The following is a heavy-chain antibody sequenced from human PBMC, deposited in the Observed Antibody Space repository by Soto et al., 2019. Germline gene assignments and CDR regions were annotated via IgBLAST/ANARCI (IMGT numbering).Heavy chain of an antibody. V-gene: IGHV1-46*03. Sequence: QVQLVQSGAEVKKPGASVKVSCKASGYTFTSYYMHWVRQAPGQGLEWMGIINPSGGSTSYAQKFQGRVTMTRDKSTSTVALELSSLRSEDTAVYYCARSYMVRGVPTLDWGQGTLVTVSS. D-gene: IGHD3-10*01. CDR2: INPSGGST. CDR3: ARSYMVRGVPTLD. CDR1: GYTFTSYY. J-gene: IGHJ4*02.